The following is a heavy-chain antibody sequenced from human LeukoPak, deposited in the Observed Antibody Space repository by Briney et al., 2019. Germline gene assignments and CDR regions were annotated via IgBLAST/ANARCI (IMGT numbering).Heavy chain of an antibody. CDR3: ATLVGYGSFFDY. J-gene: IGHJ4*02. V-gene: IGHV5-51*01. CDR1: GYSLTSYW. CDR2: IYPGDSDT. D-gene: IGHD3-10*01. Sequence: GESLKISCKGSGYSLTSYWIGWVRHVPGKGLEYMGIIYPGDSDTRYSPSFQGQVTISADKSISTAYLQWSSLRASDTAMYYCATLVGYGSFFDYWGQGTLVTVSS.